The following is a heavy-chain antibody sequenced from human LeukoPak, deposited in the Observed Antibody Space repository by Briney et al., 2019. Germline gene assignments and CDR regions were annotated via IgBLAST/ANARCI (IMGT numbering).Heavy chain of an antibody. CDR1: AGTFSSYA. Sequence: SVKLSCKASAGTFSSYAISWVRQAPGQGLEWVGGIIPIFGTANYAQKFQGRVTITADESTSTAYMELSSLRSEDTAVYYCARPSGSYDPYAAFDIWGQGTMVTVSS. CDR2: IIPIFGTA. CDR3: ARPSGSYDPYAAFDI. J-gene: IGHJ3*02. V-gene: IGHV1-69*13. D-gene: IGHD1-26*01.